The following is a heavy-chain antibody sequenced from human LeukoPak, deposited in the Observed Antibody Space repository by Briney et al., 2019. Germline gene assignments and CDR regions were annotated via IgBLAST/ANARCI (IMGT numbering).Heavy chain of an antibody. CDR2: IYYSGST. Sequence: PSETLSLTCTVSGGSISSHYWSWIRQPPGKGLEWIGYIYYSGSTNYNPSLKSRVTISVDTSKNQFSLKLSSVTAADTAVYYCASSRYSSSWPDYRGQGTLVTVSS. J-gene: IGHJ4*02. CDR1: GGSISSHY. V-gene: IGHV4-59*11. D-gene: IGHD6-13*01. CDR3: ASSRYSSSWPDY.